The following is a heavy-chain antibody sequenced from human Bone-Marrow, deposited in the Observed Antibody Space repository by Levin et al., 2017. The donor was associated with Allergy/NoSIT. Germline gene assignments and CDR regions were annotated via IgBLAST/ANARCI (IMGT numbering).Heavy chain of an antibody. CDR3: AGGEYRYYYYALDV. CDR2: IIPTFDTP. D-gene: IGHD2/OR15-2a*01. Sequence: SVKVSCKASGGTISNYDISWVRQAPGQGLEWMGGIIPTFDTPNYAQKFQGRVTITADDSTSTAYLEMSSLSSEDTAVYYCAGGEYRYYYYALDVWGQGTTVTVSS. V-gene: IGHV1-69*13. J-gene: IGHJ6*02. CDR1: GGTISNYD.